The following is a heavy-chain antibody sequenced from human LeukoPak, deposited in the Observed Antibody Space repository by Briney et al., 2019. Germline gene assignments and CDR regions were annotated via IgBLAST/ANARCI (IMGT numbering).Heavy chain of an antibody. Sequence: SETLSLTCTVSGGSISGYYWIWIRQPPGKGLGWIGYVYYSGTTNYNPSLKSRVTISVDTSKNQFSLKLSSVTAADTAVYFCARHLYSGYDRVFDYWGQGSLVTVSS. J-gene: IGHJ4*02. D-gene: IGHD5-12*01. CDR1: GGSISGYY. CDR3: ARHLYSGYDRVFDY. CDR2: VYYSGTT. V-gene: IGHV4-59*08.